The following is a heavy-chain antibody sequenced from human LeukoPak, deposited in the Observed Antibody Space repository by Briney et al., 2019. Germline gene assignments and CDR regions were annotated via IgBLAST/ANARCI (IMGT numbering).Heavy chain of an antibody. CDR1: GFTFSDYY. CDR3: ARDGPLRYCSGGSCYARSNIYY. V-gene: IGHV3-11*04. CDR2: ISSSGSTI. D-gene: IGHD2-15*01. J-gene: IGHJ4*02. Sequence: GGSLRLSCAASGFTFSDYYMSWIRQAPGKGLEWVSYISSSGSTIYYADSVKGRFTISRDNSKNTLYLQMNSLRAEDTAVYYCARDGPLRYCSGGSCYARSNIYYWGQGTLVTVSS.